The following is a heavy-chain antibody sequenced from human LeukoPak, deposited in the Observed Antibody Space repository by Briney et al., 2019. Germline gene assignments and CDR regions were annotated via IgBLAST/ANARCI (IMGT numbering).Heavy chain of an antibody. V-gene: IGHV3-74*01. CDR1: GFTFSSYW. Sequence: GGSLRLSCAASGFTFSSYWMHWVRQAPGKGLVWVSRINSDGSSTSYADSVKGRFTISRDNAKNTLYLQMNSLRAEDTAVYYCAKWGCSGGSCYPFDYWGQGTLVTVSS. CDR3: AKWGCSGGSCYPFDY. D-gene: IGHD2-15*01. J-gene: IGHJ4*02. CDR2: INSDGSST.